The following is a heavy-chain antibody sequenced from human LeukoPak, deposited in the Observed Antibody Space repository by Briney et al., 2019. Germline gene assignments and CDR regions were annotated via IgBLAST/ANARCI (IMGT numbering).Heavy chain of an antibody. CDR2: INPSGGST. CDR1: GGTFSSYA. Sequence: ASVKVSCKASGGTFSSYAISWVRQAPGQGLEWMGLINPSGGSTSYAQKFQGRVTMTRDTSTSTVYMELSSLRSEDTAVYYCARAVGATLNYGMDVWGQGTTVTVSS. CDR3: ARAVGATLNYGMDV. D-gene: IGHD1-26*01. V-gene: IGHV1-46*01. J-gene: IGHJ6*02.